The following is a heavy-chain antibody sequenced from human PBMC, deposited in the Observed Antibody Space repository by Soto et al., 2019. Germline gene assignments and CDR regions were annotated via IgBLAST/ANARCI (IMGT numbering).Heavy chain of an antibody. J-gene: IGHJ4*02. Sequence: EVQLLESGGGLVQPGGSLRLSCAASGFTFSSYAMSWVRQAPGKGLEWVSAISGSGGNTYYADSVKGRFTISRDNSKNTLYLQMNSLRAEDTAVFYCAKDDGYNSWGYYFAYWGQGTLVTVSS. D-gene: IGHD5-12*01. CDR1: GFTFSSYA. V-gene: IGHV3-23*01. CDR2: ISGSGGNT. CDR3: AKDDGYNSWGYYFAY.